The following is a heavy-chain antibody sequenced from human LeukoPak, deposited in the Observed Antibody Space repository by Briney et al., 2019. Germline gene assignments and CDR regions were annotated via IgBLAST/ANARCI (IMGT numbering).Heavy chain of an antibody. J-gene: IGHJ3*02. D-gene: IGHD2-2*02. CDR3: ASTYQLLYDHAFDI. V-gene: IGHV3-48*01. Sequence: GGSLRLSCAASGFTFSRYSMNWVRQAPGKGLEWVSYISSSSTIYYADSVKGRFTISRDNAKNSLYLQMNSLRAEDTAMYYCASTYQLLYDHAFDIWGQGTILTVSS. CDR2: ISSSSTI. CDR1: GFTFSRYS.